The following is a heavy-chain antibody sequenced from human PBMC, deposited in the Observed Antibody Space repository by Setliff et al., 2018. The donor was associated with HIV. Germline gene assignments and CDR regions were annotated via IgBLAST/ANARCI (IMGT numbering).Heavy chain of an antibody. CDR2: SRNKVNSYTT. Sequence: MSWVRQAPGKGLEWVGRSRNKVNSYTTEYAASVKGRFTISRDNSKNTLYLQMNSLRAEDTAVYYCAKEDATIAVVIGCLDHWGHGTQVTVSS. J-gene: IGHJ4*01. CDR3: AKEDATIAVVIGCLDH. V-gene: IGHV3-72*01. D-gene: IGHD3-22*01.